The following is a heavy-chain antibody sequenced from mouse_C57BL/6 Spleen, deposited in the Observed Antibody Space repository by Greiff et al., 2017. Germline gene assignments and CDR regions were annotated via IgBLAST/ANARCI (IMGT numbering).Heavy chain of an antibody. D-gene: IGHD2-1*01. Sequence: QVHVKQPGAELVKPGASVKVSCKASGYTFTSYWMHWVKQRPGQGLEWIGRIHPSDSDTNYNQKFKGKATLTVDKSSSTAYMQLSSLTSEDSAVYYCAIEGYYDYAMDYWGQGTSVTVAS. V-gene: IGHV1-74*01. J-gene: IGHJ4*01. CDR1: GYTFTSYW. CDR2: IHPSDSDT. CDR3: AIEGYYDYAMDY.